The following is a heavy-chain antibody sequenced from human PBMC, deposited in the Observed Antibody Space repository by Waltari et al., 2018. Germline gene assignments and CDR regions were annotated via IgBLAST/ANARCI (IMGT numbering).Heavy chain of an antibody. D-gene: IGHD5-12*01. V-gene: IGHV1-69*10. CDR2: IIPILGIA. Sequence: QVQLVQSGAEVKKPGSSVKVSCTASGGTFSSYAISWVRQAPGQGLEWMGGIIPILGIANYAQKFQGRVTITADKSTSTAYMELSSLRSEDTAVYYCARGPPGDGYNSGAFDIWGQGTMVTVSS. CDR3: ARGPPGDGYNSGAFDI. CDR1: GGTFSSYA. J-gene: IGHJ3*02.